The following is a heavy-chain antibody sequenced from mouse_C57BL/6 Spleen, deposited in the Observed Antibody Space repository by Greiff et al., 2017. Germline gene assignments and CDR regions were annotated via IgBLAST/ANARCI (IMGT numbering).Heavy chain of an antibody. J-gene: IGHJ3*01. CDR1: GFTFSSYA. V-gene: IGHV5-4*03. CDR2: ISDGGSYT. Sequence: EVMLVESGGGLVKPGGSLKLSCAASGFTFSSYAMSWVRQTPEQGLEWVATISDGGSYTYYPANVKGRFTISRDNAKNNLYLQLSHLKSEDTAMYYCSSNRDRFAYWGQGTLVTVSA. CDR3: SSNRDRFAY. D-gene: IGHD4-1*01.